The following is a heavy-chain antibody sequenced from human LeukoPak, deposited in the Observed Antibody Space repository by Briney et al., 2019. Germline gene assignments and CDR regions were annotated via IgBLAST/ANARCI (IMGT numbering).Heavy chain of an antibody. CDR3: ASVYYYDSSGSADYYYYMDV. V-gene: IGHV4-59*01. CDR2: IYYSGST. J-gene: IGHJ6*03. CDR1: GGSISSYY. Sequence: PSETLSLTCTVSGGSISSYYWSWIRQPPGKGLEWIGYIYYSGSTNYNPSLKSRVTISVDTSKNQFSLKLSSVTAADTAVYYCASVYYYDSSGSADYYYYMDVWGKGTTVTVSS. D-gene: IGHD3-22*01.